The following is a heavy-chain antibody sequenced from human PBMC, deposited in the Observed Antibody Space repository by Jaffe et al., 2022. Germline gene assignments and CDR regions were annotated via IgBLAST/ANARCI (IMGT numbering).Heavy chain of an antibody. CDR1: GGTFSSYA. CDR3: ARTIVVVPAALDAFDI. CDR2: IIPIFGTA. D-gene: IGHD2-2*01. V-gene: IGHV1-69*01. Sequence: QVQLVQSGAEVKKPGSSVKVSCKASGGTFSSYAISWVRQAPGQGLEWMGGIIPIFGTANYAQKFQGRVTITADESTSTAYMELSSLRSEDTAVYYCARTIVVVPAALDAFDIWGQGTMVTVSS. J-gene: IGHJ3*02.